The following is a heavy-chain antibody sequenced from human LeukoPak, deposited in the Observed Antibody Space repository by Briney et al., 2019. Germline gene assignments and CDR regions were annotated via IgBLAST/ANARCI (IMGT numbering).Heavy chain of an antibody. Sequence: VGSLRLSCAAPGFTYSHYGMHCVRQAPRKGLEWVAVVWSDGTEKYYGDAVKGRFTISRDNSRNTLYLQMNSLRDEDTAVYYSAKDAQRGFDYSNSLEYWGEGTLVTVSS. CDR3: AKDAQRGFDYSNSLEY. CDR2: VWSDGTEK. V-gene: IGHV3-33*06. D-gene: IGHD4-11*01. CDR1: GFTYSHYG. J-gene: IGHJ4*02.